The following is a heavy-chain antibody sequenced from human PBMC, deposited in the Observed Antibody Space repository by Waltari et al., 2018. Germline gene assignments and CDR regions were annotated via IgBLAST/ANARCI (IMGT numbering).Heavy chain of an antibody. J-gene: IGHJ3*02. CDR1: GFTFSSYG. V-gene: IGHV3-30*18. Sequence: QVQLVESGGGVVQPGRSLRLSCAASGFTFSSYGMPWVRQAPGKGLEWVVVIWYDGSNKYYADSVKGRFTISRDNSKNTLYRQMNSLRAEDTAMYYCAKESLDIWGQGTMVTVSS. CDR2: IWYDGSNK. CDR3: AKESLDI.